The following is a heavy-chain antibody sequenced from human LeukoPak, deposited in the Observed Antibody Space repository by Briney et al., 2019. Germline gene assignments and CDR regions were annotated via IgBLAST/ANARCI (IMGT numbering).Heavy chain of an antibody. J-gene: IGHJ4*02. Sequence: PETLSLTCAVYGGSFSGYYWSWIRQPPGKGLEWIGEINHSGSTNYNPSLKSRVTISVDTSKNQFSLKLSSVTAADTAVYYCARRTLKYYYGSGSYFGYWGQGTLVTVSS. V-gene: IGHV4-34*01. CDR1: GGSFSGYY. CDR2: INHSGST. CDR3: ARRTLKYYYGSGSYFGY. D-gene: IGHD3-10*01.